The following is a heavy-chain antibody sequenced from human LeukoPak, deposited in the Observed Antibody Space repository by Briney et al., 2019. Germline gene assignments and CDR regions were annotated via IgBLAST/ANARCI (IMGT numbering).Heavy chain of an antibody. CDR2: ISYDGSDK. V-gene: IGHV3-30-3*01. J-gene: IGHJ4*02. Sequence: GGSLRLSCAASGFSFSSYAVHWARQAPGKGLEWVAVISYDGSDKYYADFVKGRFTISRDNSKSTLYLQMNSLRAEDTAVYYCARSGIQLWSYSDYWGQGTLVTVSS. CDR1: GFSFSSYA. CDR3: ARSGIQLWSYSDY. D-gene: IGHD5-18*01.